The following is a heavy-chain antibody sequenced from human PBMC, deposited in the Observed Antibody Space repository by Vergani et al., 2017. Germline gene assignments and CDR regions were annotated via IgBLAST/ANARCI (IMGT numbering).Heavy chain of an antibody. V-gene: IGHV4-34*01. D-gene: IGHD4-11*01. J-gene: IGHJ6*03. CDR2: IDHTGRP. Sequence: QVQLQQWGGGLLKPSETLSLTCVVNGGSFTSYHWTWIRQSPGEGLEWVGDIDHTGRPDYNPSLKSRLTMSVDKSRNQFSLTLNSVTATDTAIYFCARVNTETNGHLYYYYYMDVWARGSRSPSP. CDR1: GGSFTSYH. CDR3: ARVNTETNGHLYYYYYMDV.